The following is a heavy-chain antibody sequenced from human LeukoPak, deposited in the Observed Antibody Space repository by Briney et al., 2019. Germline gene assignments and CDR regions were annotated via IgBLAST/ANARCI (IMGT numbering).Heavy chain of an antibody. J-gene: IGHJ3*02. V-gene: IGHV4-34*01. Sequence: SETLSLTCAVYGGSFSGYYWSWIRQPPGKGLEWIGEINHSGSTNYNPSLKSRVTISVDTSKNQFSLKLSSVTAADTAVYYCALHRIAVATTEDAFDIWGQGTMVTVSS. CDR1: GGSFSGYY. CDR2: INHSGST. CDR3: ALHRIAVATTEDAFDI. D-gene: IGHD6-19*01.